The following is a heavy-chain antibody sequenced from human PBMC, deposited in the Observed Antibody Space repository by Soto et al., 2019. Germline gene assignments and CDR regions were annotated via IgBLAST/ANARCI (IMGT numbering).Heavy chain of an antibody. Sequence: QVQLVQSGAEVKEPGASVKISCKTSEHTFSNFYLHWVRQAPGQGLEWMGRLKPSDGGTIYAQHFQGRVTMTRDTSTNTAYMELSSLTSEDTAVFYCARAPTTYYKGDFVYWGQGTLVTVSS. CDR3: ARAPTTYYKGDFVY. CDR2: LKPSDGGT. CDR1: EHTFSNFY. V-gene: IGHV1-46*01. D-gene: IGHD1-26*01. J-gene: IGHJ4*02.